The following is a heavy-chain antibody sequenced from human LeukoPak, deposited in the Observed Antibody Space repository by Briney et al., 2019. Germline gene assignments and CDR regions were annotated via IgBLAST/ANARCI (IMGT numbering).Heavy chain of an antibody. J-gene: IGHJ6*02. Sequence: ASVKVSCKASGYTFTSYGISWVRQAPGQGLEWMGWISAYNGNTNYAQKLRGRVTMTTDTSTSTAYMELRSLRSDDTAVYYCARDFKIAVAGGYYYYGMDVWGQGTTVTVSS. CDR1: GYTFTSYG. V-gene: IGHV1-18*01. D-gene: IGHD6-19*01. CDR3: ARDFKIAVAGGYYYYGMDV. CDR2: ISAYNGNT.